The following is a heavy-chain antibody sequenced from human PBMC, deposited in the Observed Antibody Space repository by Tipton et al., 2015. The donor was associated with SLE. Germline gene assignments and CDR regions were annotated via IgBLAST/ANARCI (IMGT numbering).Heavy chain of an antibody. V-gene: IGHV4-31*03. CDR2: IYYSGST. CDR3: ARGEWELFFDY. J-gene: IGHJ4*02. CDR1: GGSISSGGYY. Sequence: TLSLTCTVSGGSISSGGYYWSWIRQHPGKGLEWIGYIYYSGSTYYNPSLKSRVTISVDTSKNQFSLKLSSVTAADTAVYYCARGEWELFFDYWGQGPLVSVSS. D-gene: IGHD1-26*01.